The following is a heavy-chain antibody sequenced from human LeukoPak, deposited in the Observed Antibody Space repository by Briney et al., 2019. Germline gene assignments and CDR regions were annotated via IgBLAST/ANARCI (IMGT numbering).Heavy chain of an antibody. D-gene: IGHD3-3*01. J-gene: IGHJ4*02. CDR1: GFTFGDYA. Sequence: QTGGSLRLSCTASGFTFGDYAMSWVRQAPGKGLEWVGFIRSKTNGGTTEYAASVKGRFTLSRDDSKSIAYLQMNSLKAEDTAVYYCIRESYVFRSDYPKLDYWGQGTLVTVSS. CDR3: IRESYVFRSDYPKLDY. CDR2: IRSKTNGGTT. V-gene: IGHV3-49*04.